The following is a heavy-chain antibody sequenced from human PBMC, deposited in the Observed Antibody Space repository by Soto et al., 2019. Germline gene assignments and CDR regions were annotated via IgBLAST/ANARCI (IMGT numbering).Heavy chain of an antibody. CDR2: INHSGST. D-gene: IGHD3-10*01. CDR3: ARGWFGELLSWFDP. CDR1: GGSFSGYY. Sequence: SETLSLTCAVYGGSFSGYYWSWIRQPPGKGLEWIGEINHSGSTNYNPSLKSRVTISVDTSKNQFSLKLSSVTAADTAVYYCARGWFGELLSWFDPWGQGTLVTVSS. J-gene: IGHJ5*02. V-gene: IGHV4-34*01.